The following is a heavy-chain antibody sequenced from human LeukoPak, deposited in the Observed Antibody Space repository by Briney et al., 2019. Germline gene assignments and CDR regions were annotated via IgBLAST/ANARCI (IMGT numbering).Heavy chain of an antibody. CDR2: ITDSSTST. CDR1: GFTFNNYV. J-gene: IGHJ4*02. D-gene: IGHD3-3*01. CDR3: TKDLSFWDN. Sequence: PGGSLRLSCAASGFTFNNYVMNWVRQAPGKGLEWVSAITDSSTSTYYADSVKGRFTIARDSSKNTLYLQMNSLRVEDTAIYYCTKDLSFWDNWGQGTLVTVSS. V-gene: IGHV3-23*01.